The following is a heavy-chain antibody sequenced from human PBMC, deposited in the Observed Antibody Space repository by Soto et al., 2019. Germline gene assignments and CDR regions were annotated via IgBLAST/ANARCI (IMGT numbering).Heavy chain of an antibody. D-gene: IGHD5-12*01. CDR2: IFSSGST. CDR3: AREGSYSAYNFAHGIQLWSFDF. Sequence: PSETLSLTCTVSGGSINTFYWSRVRQPAGKGLEWIGRIFSSGSTSFNPSLESRVAMSVDTSKNHFSLNLSSVTAADMAVYYCAREGSYSAYNFAHGIQLWSFDFWGQGARVTAPQ. CDR1: GGSINTFY. J-gene: IGHJ4*02. V-gene: IGHV4-4*07.